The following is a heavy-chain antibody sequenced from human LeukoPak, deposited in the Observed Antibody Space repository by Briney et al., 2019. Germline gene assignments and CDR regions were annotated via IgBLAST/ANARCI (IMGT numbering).Heavy chain of an antibody. Sequence: ASVKVSCKASGYTFIDYYMHWVRQAPGQGLEWLGRINPNSGGTNYAQKFQGRATLTRDTSISTAYMELGRLKSDDTAVYYCARNTQRGTYNWFDPWGQGTLVTVSS. V-gene: IGHV1-2*06. D-gene: IGHD6-25*01. J-gene: IGHJ5*02. CDR1: GYTFIDYY. CDR2: INPNSGGT. CDR3: ARNTQRGTYNWFDP.